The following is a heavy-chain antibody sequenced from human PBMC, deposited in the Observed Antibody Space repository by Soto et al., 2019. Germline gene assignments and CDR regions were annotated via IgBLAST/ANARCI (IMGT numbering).Heavy chain of an antibody. D-gene: IGHD1-26*01. J-gene: IGHJ4*02. CDR2: LSNNGSNK. CDR3: AKDGAYTGTYHLDY. V-gene: IGHV3-30*18. CDR1: GFTFSNYG. Sequence: QVQLVESGGGVVQPGMSLSLSCAASGFTFSNYGMHWVRQAPGKGLEWVTHLSNNGSNKFYADSVKGRFIISRVNSKNTLYLQMTSLIPEDTAVYYCAKDGAYTGTYHLDYWGQGTLVTVSS.